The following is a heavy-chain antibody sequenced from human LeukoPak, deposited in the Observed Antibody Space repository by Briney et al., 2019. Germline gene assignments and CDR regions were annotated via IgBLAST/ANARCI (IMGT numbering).Heavy chain of an antibody. J-gene: IGHJ3*02. CDR3: ARLRNYCGSGSYYNVDAFDI. V-gene: IGHV1-69*01. CDR1: GGTSSSYA. CDR2: IIPIFGTA. Sequence: SVKVSCKASGGTSSSYAISWVRQAPGQGLEWMGGIIPIFGTANYAQKFQGRVTITADESTSTAYMELSSLRSEDTAVYYCARLRNYCGSGSYYNVDAFDIWGQGTMVTVSS. D-gene: IGHD3-10*01.